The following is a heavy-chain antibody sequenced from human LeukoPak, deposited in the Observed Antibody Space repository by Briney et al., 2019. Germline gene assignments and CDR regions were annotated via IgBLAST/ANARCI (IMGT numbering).Heavy chain of an antibody. Sequence: ASVKVSCKASGYTFTSYAMHWVRQAPGQRLEWMGWINAGNGNTKYSQKFQGRVTMTRNTSMSTAYMELSSLRSEDTAVYYCARGPPNWGYDYWGQGTLVTVSS. CDR2: INAGNGNT. D-gene: IGHD7-27*01. V-gene: IGHV1-3*01. CDR1: GYTFTSYA. CDR3: ARGPPNWGYDY. J-gene: IGHJ4*02.